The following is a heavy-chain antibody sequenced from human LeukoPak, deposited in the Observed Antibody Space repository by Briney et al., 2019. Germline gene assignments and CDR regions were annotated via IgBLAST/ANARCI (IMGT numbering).Heavy chain of an antibody. CDR3: RERSTPGINWFDH. D-gene: IGHD1-1*01. CDR1: GESFSAYS. Sequence: SETLSLTCAVYGESFSAYSWNGIRQSPGKGLEWIGEINHSGSTNYNPSLKNRVTISVDTSKNQTSKRQFSLKLNSVTAADTAVYCTRERSTPGINWFDHWGQGTLVTVSS. J-gene: IGHJ5*02. V-gene: IGHV4-34*01. CDR2: INHSGST.